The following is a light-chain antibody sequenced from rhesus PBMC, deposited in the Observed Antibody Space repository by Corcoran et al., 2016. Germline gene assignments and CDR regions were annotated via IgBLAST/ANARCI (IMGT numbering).Light chain of an antibody. CDR1: QSLLHSNGNTY. V-gene: IGKV2-72*01. J-gene: IGKJ4*01. CDR3: VQAIAFPLT. CDR2: GGS. Sequence: DIVMTQTPLSLPITPGEPASISCRSNQSLLHSNGNTYLHWYLQKPGQSPQLLIYGGSTRAAGVPDRFSGSGSGTDCTLKISKVEAEDVGVYYCVQAIAFPLTFGGGTKVELK.